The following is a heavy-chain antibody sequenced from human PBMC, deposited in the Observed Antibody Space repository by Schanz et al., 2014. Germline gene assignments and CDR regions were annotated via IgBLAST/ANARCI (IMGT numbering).Heavy chain of an antibody. CDR1: GYTFSDYG. J-gene: IGHJ4*02. CDR2: IIPILGIA. CDR3: ARGGYSSGWYDRDIARFDY. Sequence: QVQLVQSGGEVKKPGASVKVSCKTSGYTFSDYGITWVRQAPGQGLEWMGRIIPILGIANYAQKFQGRVTITADRSTSTAYMELSSLRSDDTAVYYCARGGYSSGWYDRDIARFDYWGQGTLVTVSS. D-gene: IGHD6-19*01. V-gene: IGHV1-69*04.